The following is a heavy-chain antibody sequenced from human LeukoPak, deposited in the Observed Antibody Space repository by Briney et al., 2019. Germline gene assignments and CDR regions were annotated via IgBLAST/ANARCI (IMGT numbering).Heavy chain of an antibody. CDR2: IYSGGST. D-gene: IGHD3-10*01. CDR1: GFTVSSNY. J-gene: IGHJ6*02. Sequence: PGRSLRLSCAASGFTVSSNYMSWVRQAPGKGLEWVSVIYSGGSTYYADSVKGRFTISRDNSKNTLYLQMNSLRAEDTAVYYCARRGDYIPDYYYGMDVWGQGTTVTVSS. CDR3: ARRGDYIPDYYYGMDV. V-gene: IGHV3-66*02.